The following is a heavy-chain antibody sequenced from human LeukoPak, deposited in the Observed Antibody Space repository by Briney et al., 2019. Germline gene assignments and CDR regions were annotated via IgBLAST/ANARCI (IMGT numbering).Heavy chain of an antibody. V-gene: IGHV3-7*01. Sequence: PGGSLRLSCEASGFTLSTYWMNWVRQVPGKGLDWVANINPDGSGKRYVDSVKGRFTIARDNADNSLSLQMNSLRAEDTAVYYCARSSSSDYWGQGTLVTVSS. J-gene: IGHJ4*02. CDR3: ARSSSSDY. CDR1: GFTLSTYW. D-gene: IGHD6-6*01. CDR2: INPDGSGK.